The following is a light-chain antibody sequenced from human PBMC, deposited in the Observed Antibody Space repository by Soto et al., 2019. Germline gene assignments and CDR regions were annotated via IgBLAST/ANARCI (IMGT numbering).Light chain of an antibody. CDR3: SSYTSSSTRV. CDR2: EVS. CDR1: SSDVGGYNY. V-gene: IGLV2-14*01. J-gene: IGLJ3*02. Sequence: QSVVTQPACVSGSPGQSITISCTGTSSDVGGYNYVSWYQQHPGKAPKLMIYEVSNRPSGVSNRFSGSKSGNTASLTISGLQAEDEADYYCSSYTSSSTRVFGGGTKVTVL.